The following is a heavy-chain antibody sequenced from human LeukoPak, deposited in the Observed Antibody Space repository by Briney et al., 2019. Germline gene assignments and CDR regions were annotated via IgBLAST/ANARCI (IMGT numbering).Heavy chain of an antibody. CDR2: IYYSGST. J-gene: IGHJ6*02. V-gene: IGHV4-59*08. CDR3: ARVGYYGMDV. CDR1: GGSISSYY. Sequence: SETLSLTCTVSGGSISSYYWSWIRQPPGKGLEWIGYIYYSGSTNYNPSHKSRVTISVDTSKNQFSLKLSSVTAADTAVYYCARVGYYGMDVWGQGTTVTVSS.